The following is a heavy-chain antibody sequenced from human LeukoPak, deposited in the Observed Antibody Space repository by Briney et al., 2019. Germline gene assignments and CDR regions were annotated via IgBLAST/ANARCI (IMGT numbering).Heavy chain of an antibody. Sequence: SETLSLTCTVSGGSISSNTYYWGWIRQPPAKGREWIGTSHYSGNTYYKSSLKSRVTISVDTSRNQFSLKLNSVTAADTAVYYCARRGEGYSSTSYFFDYWGQGALVTVSS. CDR3: ARRGEGYSSTSYFFDY. V-gene: IGHV4-39*01. D-gene: IGHD6-13*01. CDR1: GGSISSNTYY. J-gene: IGHJ4*02. CDR2: SHYSGNT.